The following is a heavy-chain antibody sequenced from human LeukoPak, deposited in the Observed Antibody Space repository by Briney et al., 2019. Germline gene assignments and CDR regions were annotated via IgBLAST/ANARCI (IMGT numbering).Heavy chain of an antibody. D-gene: IGHD6-13*01. V-gene: IGHV3-23*01. J-gene: IGHJ4*02. Sequence: PGGSLRLSCAASGFTFSSYDMSWVRQAPGKGLEWVSTISGSESNTYYADSVKGRFTISRDNSKNTLYLQMNSLRAEDTAVYYCAKDRIAAAGHWGQGTLVTVSS. CDR2: ISGSESNT. CDR3: AKDRIAAAGH. CDR1: GFTFSSYD.